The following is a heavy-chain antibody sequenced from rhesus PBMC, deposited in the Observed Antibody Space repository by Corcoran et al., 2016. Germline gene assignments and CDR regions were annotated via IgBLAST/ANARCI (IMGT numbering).Heavy chain of an antibody. CDR3: ASGGPNSPF. CDR2: LSEDGTT. D-gene: IGHD1-44*01. CDR1: GGPIAGTY. J-gene: IGHJ4*01. V-gene: IGHV4-160*01. Sequence: QVQLQESGPGLVKPSEPLSLTCAVSGGPIAGTYWRWLRQPPGKGLEWIGRLSEDGTTNYNPFRKRRVTISPDTSRNQVSLKLNSVTAADTAVYDCASGGPNSPFWGQGVLVIVSS.